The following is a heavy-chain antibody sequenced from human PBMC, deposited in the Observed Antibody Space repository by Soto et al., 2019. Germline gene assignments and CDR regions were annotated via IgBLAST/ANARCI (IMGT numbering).Heavy chain of an antibody. CDR2: ISYDGSNK. Sequence: GGSLRLSCAASGFTFSSYAMHWVRQAPGKGLEWVAVISYDGSNKYYADSVKGRFTISRDNSKNTLYLQMNSLRAEDTAVYYCARDLVGATIYYYYGMDVWGQGTTVTVSS. V-gene: IGHV3-30-3*01. J-gene: IGHJ6*02. D-gene: IGHD1-26*01. CDR1: GFTFSSYA. CDR3: ARDLVGATIYYYYGMDV.